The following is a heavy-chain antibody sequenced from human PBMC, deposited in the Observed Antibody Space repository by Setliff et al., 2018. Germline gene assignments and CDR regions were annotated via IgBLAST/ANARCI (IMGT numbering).Heavy chain of an antibody. J-gene: IGHJ4*01. V-gene: IGHV4-39*02. Sequence: ETLSLTCNVSGGSVSSGYYYWDWIRQPPGKGLEWIGTVYYTGRTYYNPSLKSRVTIAVDAPDNHFSLKLRSVTAADTAVYYCARAPNDLGVDWLFNNYFDYWGHGTLVTVS. CDR3: ARAPNDLGVDWLFNNYFDY. D-gene: IGHD3-9*01. CDR2: VYYTGRT. CDR1: GGSVSSGYYY.